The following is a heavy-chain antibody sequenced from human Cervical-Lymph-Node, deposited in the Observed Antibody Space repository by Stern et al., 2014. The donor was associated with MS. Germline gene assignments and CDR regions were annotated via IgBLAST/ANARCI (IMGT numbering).Heavy chain of an antibody. CDR1: GYNFPVYW. CDR3: ARPKNYAAGNSPFDY. V-gene: IGHV5-51*01. Sequence: VQLVESGAEVKQPGESLKISCKASGYNFPVYWIGWVRQMPEKGLAWMAIIYPGDSDTRYSPSSQGQFTLSVDKSSSTAYLQWSSLKASDTALYYCARPKNYAAGNSPFDYWGQGTLVTVSS. CDR2: IYPGDSDT. J-gene: IGHJ4*02. D-gene: IGHD4/OR15-4a*01.